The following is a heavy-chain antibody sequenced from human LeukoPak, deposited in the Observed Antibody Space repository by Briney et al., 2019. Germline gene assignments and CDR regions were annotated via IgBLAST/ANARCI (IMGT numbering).Heavy chain of an antibody. J-gene: IGHJ4*02. Sequence: PSETLSLTCTVSGGSISSYYWSWIRQPAGKGLEWIGRISTSGSTNYNPSLKSRVSISVDTSKNQFSLKLSSVTAADTAVYYCARDFRGRYCSGGRCYSEADYWGQGTLVTVSS. CDR1: GGSISSYY. D-gene: IGHD2-15*01. CDR3: ARDFRGRYCSGGRCYSEADY. CDR2: ISTSGST. V-gene: IGHV4-4*07.